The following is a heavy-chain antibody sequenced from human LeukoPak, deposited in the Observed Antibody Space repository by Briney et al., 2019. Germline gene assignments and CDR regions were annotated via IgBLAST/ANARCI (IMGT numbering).Heavy chain of an antibody. Sequence: ASVKVSCKASGYTFTSYYMHWVRQAPGQGLEWMGWINPNSGGTNYAQKFQGRVTMTRDTSISTAYMELSRLRSDDTAVYYCARSRDFWSGYQADMDVWGKGTTVTVSS. J-gene: IGHJ6*03. CDR2: INPNSGGT. CDR1: GYTFTSYY. CDR3: ARSRDFWSGYQADMDV. V-gene: IGHV1-2*02. D-gene: IGHD3-3*01.